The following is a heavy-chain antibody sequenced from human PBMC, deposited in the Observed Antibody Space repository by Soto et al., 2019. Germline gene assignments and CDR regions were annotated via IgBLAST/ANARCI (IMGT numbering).Heavy chain of an antibody. CDR1: GFTFSSYA. Sequence: GGSLRLSCAASGFTFSSYAMSWVRQAPGKGLEWVSAISGSGSSTYYADSVKGRFTISRDNSKNTLYLQMNSLRAEDTAVYYCARDMGGWELPNENAFDIWGQGTMVTVSS. CDR2: ISGSGSST. V-gene: IGHV3-23*01. J-gene: IGHJ3*02. D-gene: IGHD1-26*01. CDR3: ARDMGGWELPNENAFDI.